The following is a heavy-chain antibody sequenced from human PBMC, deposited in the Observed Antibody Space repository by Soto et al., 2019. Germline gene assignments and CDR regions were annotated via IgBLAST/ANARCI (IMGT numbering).Heavy chain of an antibody. V-gene: IGHV4-61*08. D-gene: IGHD3-22*01. CDR1: VGSVSSGDYD. CDR3: ARLRIYYDSSRGTVYAFDM. Sequence: PSETLSLPCTVSVGSVSSGDYDWSWIRQPPGKGMEWIGYIYYSGSTNYNPSLKSRVTISVDTSKNQFSLKLSSVTAADTAVYYCARLRIYYDSSRGTVYAFDMWGQGTMVTVSS. J-gene: IGHJ3*02. CDR2: IYYSGST.